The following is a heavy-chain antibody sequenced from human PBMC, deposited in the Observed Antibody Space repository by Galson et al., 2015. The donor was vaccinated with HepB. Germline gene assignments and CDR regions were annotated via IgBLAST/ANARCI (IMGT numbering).Heavy chain of an antibody. D-gene: IGHD1-26*01. J-gene: IGHJ3*02. CDR3: ARDMGPQEIAFDI. CDR1: GFSFSSYG. V-gene: IGHV3-33*01. CDR2: IWYDGSNK. Sequence: SLRLSCAASGFSFSSYGMHWVRQAPGKGLEWVAVIWYDGSNKYYADSVKGRFTISRDNSKNTLYLQINSLRAEDTAVYYCARDMGPQEIAFDIWGQGTMVTVSS.